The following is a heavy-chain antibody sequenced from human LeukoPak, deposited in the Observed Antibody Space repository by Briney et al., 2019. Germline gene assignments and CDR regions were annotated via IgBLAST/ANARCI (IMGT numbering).Heavy chain of an antibody. V-gene: IGHV3-23*01. CDR1: GFTFSSYA. Sequence: GGSLRLSCAASGFTFSSYAMSWVRQAPGKGLEWVSAITGSGGYTYYADSVKGRFTISRDNSKNTLFLRMNSLRAEDTAVYFCAKQSLYDSSGHFHYWGQGTLVTVSS. D-gene: IGHD3-22*01. J-gene: IGHJ4*02. CDR2: ITGSGGYT. CDR3: AKQSLYDSSGHFHY.